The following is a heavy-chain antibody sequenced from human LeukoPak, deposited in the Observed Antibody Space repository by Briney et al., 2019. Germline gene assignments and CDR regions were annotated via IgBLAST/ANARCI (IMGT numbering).Heavy chain of an antibody. Sequence: GGSLRLSCAASGFTFSSYAMHWVRQAPGKGLEWVAVISYDGSKKDYADSVKGRFTISRDNSKNTLYLQMNSLRAEDTAVYYYARDHSWRNWFDPWGQGTQVTVSS. CDR3: ARDHSWRNWFDP. J-gene: IGHJ5*02. CDR1: GFTFSSYA. D-gene: IGHD3-3*01. CDR2: ISYDGSKK. V-gene: IGHV3-30*04.